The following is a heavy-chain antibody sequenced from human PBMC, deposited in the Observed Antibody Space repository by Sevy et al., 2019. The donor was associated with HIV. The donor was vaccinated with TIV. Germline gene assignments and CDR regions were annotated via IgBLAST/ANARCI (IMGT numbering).Heavy chain of an antibody. V-gene: IGHV1-8*01. CDR3: AADLYYYDSSGYYYDWFDP. D-gene: IGHD3-22*01. J-gene: IGHJ5*02. CDR2: MNPNSGNT. CDR1: GYTFTSYD. Sequence: ASVKVSCKASGYTFTSYDINWVRQATGQGLEWMGWMNPNSGNTGYAQKFQGRVTMTRNTSISTAYMELSSLRSEDTAVYYCAADLYYYDSSGYYYDWFDPWGQGTLVTVSS.